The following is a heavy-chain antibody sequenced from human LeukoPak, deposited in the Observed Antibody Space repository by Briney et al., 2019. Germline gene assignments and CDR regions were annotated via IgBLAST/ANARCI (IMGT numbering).Heavy chain of an antibody. D-gene: IGHD3-16*01. CDR1: GFTFSHFG. CDR2: IRFDGSNK. J-gene: IGHJ4*02. Sequence: GGSLRLSCAASGFTFSHFGMNWVRQAPGKGLEWVAFIRFDGSNKHYADSVKGRFTISRDNSKNTLYLQMNGLRVEDTAVYYCAKIPQVATYTVPNFDFWGQGTLVTVSS. CDR3: AKIPQVATYTVPNFDF. V-gene: IGHV3-30*02.